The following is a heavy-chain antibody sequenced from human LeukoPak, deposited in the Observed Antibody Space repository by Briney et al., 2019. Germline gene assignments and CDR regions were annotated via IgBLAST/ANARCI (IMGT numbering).Heavy chain of an antibody. CDR2: ITGSGGST. CDR3: AKLTGDSSY. D-gene: IGHD7-27*01. Sequence: GGSLRLSCAVSGFTFSTYAMSWVRQAPGKGLEWVSTITGSGGSTYYADSVKGRFTISRDNSKNTLYVQMNSLRAEDTAIYYCAKLTGDSSYWGQGTLVTVSS. CDR1: GFTFSTYA. V-gene: IGHV3-23*01. J-gene: IGHJ4*02.